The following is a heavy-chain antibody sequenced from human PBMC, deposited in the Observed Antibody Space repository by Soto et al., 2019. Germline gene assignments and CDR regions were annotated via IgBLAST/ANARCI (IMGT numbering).Heavy chain of an antibody. V-gene: IGHV3-21*01. CDR3: AREKDDSSGIQDY. D-gene: IGHD3-22*01. Sequence: GGSLRLSCAASGFTFSSYSMNWVRQAPGKGLEWVSSISSSSSYIYYADSVKGRFTISRDNAKNSLYLQMNSLRVEDTAVYYCAREKDDSSGIQDYWGQGTLVTVSS. CDR1: GFTFSSYS. J-gene: IGHJ4*02. CDR2: ISSSSSYI.